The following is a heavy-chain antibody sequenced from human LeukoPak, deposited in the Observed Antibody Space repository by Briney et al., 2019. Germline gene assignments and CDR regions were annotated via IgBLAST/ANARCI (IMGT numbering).Heavy chain of an antibody. J-gene: IGHJ5*02. CDR2: IYTSGST. D-gene: IGHD3-10*01. CDR3: ARDTVTRKYGSGSIYWFDP. CDR1: GGSISSYY. Sequence: SETLSLTCTVSGGSISSYYWSWIRQPAGKGLEWVGRIYTSGSTNYNPSLKSRVTISVDTSQNQFSLKLSSVTAADTAVYYCARDTVTRKYGSGSIYWFDPWGQGTLVTVSS. V-gene: IGHV4-4*07.